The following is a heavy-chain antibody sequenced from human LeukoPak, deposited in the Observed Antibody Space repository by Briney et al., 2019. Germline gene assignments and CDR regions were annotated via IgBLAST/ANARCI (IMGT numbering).Heavy chain of an antibody. CDR3: ARGPDYGDFYGMDV. CDR1: GGSISSYY. J-gene: IGHJ6*02. Sequence: SETLSLTCTVSGGSISSYYWSWIRQPPGKGLEWIGYIYCSGSTNYNPSLKSRVTISVDTSKNQFSLKLSSVTAAHTAVYYCARGPDYGDFYGMDVWGQGTTVTVSS. D-gene: IGHD4-17*01. CDR2: IYCSGST. V-gene: IGHV4-59*01.